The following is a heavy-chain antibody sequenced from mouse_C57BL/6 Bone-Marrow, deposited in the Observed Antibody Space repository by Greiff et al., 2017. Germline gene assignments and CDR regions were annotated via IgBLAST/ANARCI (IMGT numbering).Heavy chain of an antibody. CDR1: GYTFTDYE. CDR2: IDPETGGT. CDR3: TREYDYDHYFDY. J-gene: IGHJ2*01. Sequence: QVQLKQSGAELVRPGASVTLSCKASGYTFTDYEMHWVKQTPVHGLEWIGAIDPETGGTAYNQKFKGKAILTADKSSSTAYMELRSLTSEDSAVYYCTREYDYDHYFDYWGQGTTLTVSS. V-gene: IGHV1-15*01. D-gene: IGHD2-4*01.